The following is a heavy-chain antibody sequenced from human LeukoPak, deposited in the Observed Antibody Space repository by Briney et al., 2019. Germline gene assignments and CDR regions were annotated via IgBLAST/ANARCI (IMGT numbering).Heavy chain of an antibody. J-gene: IGHJ3*02. V-gene: IGHV5-51*01. D-gene: IGHD2-15*01. Sequence: GESLKISCKGSGYSFTSYWLGWVRQMPGKGLEWMGIIYPGDSDTRYSPSFQGQVTISADKSISTAYLQWSSLKASDTAMYYCAIRSGGSLLLHGGAFDIWGQGTMVTVSS. CDR2: IYPGDSDT. CDR3: AIRSGGSLLLHGGAFDI. CDR1: GYSFTSYW.